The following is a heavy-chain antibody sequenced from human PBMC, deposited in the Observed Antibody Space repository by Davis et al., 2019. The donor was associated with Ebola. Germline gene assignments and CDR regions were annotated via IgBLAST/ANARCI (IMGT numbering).Heavy chain of an antibody. J-gene: IGHJ4*02. V-gene: IGHV4-30-2*01. CDR3: ARDSGRCSGGSCYSGFFDY. D-gene: IGHD2-15*01. CDR1: GGSISSGGYS. Sequence: LRLSCAVSGGSISSGGYSWSWIRQPPGKGLEWIGYIYHSGSTYYNPSLKSRVTISVDRSKNQFSLKLSSVTAADTAVYYGARDSGRCSGGSCYSGFFDYWGQGTLVTVSS. CDR2: IYHSGST.